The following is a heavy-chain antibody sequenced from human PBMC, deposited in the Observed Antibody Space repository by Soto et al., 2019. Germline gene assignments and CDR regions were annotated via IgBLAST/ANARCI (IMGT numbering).Heavy chain of an antibody. CDR1: GLALKDYG. D-gene: IGHD6-19*01. CDR2: IRGGQGGT. V-gene: IGHV3-23*01. CDR3: AKPPIWLSEGVSY. Sequence: TGGSLRLSCVASGLALKDYGMTWVRQAPGKGLEWVAAIRGGQGGTFYADSVMARFTISRDDSQNTLPLQMSSPRADDTAGFYGAKPPIWLSEGVSYWGLGTLVTVSS. J-gene: IGHJ4*01.